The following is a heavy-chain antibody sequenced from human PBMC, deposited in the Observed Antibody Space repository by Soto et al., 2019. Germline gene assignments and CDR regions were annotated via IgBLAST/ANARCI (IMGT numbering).Heavy chain of an antibody. CDR1: GFSVNDAW. Sequence: EVQLVESGGGLVKPGESLRLACAASGFSVNDAWMNWVRQAPGEGLEWVGRIQSQADGGTTEYAASMKGRFIISRDDSQNSLFLQINSLETEDTGIYFCTTFYGSNYWGQGTLVTVSS. J-gene: IGHJ4*02. D-gene: IGHD4-17*01. CDR2: IQSQADGGTT. CDR3: TTFYGSNY. V-gene: IGHV3-15*07.